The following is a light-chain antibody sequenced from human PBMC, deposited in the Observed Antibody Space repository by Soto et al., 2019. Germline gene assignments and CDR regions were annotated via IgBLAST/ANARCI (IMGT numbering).Light chain of an antibody. V-gene: IGKV1-39*01. CDR3: QQYNSYPLT. J-gene: IGKJ4*01. CDR1: QTVPTF. Sequence: IQMTQSPSSLSASVGDTVTITCRASQTVPTFLNWYQQKPGKAPKLLIYATSSLEGGVPSRFSGSGSGTDFTLTISSLQPEDFATYSCQQYNSYPLTFGGGTKVEIK. CDR2: ATS.